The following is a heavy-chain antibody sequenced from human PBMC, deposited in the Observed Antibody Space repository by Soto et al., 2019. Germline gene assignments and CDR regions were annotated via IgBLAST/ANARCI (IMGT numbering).Heavy chain of an antibody. CDR3: ARVRQQLIRRWFDP. CDR1: GGSISSGGYY. V-gene: IGHV4-31*03. CDR2: IYYSGST. Sequence: PSETLSLTCTVSGGSISSGGYYWSWIRQHPGKGLEWIGYIYYSGSTHYNPSLKSRVTISVDTSKNQFSLKLSSVTAADTAVYYCARVRQQLIRRWFDPWGQGTLVTVSS. J-gene: IGHJ5*02. D-gene: IGHD6-13*01.